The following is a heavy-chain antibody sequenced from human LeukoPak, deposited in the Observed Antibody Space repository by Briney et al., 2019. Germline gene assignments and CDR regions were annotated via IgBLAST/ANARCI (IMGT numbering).Heavy chain of an antibody. Sequence: PGRSLRLPCAASGFSLSGYGMHWVRQAPGKGLEWVAVISYDGSKKYYADSVKGRFTISRDNPKNTQYLEMNSLKAEDTAVYYCARVRAAHYYDYWGQGTLVTVSS. CDR2: ISYDGSKK. CDR3: ARVRAAHYYDY. V-gene: IGHV3-30-3*01. J-gene: IGHJ4*02. D-gene: IGHD6-6*01. CDR1: GFSLSGYG.